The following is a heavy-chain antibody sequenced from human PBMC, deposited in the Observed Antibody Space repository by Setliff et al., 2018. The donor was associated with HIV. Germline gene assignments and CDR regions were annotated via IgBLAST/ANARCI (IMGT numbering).Heavy chain of an antibody. V-gene: IGHV4-59*11. CDR1: RDSINGHW. CDR3: ARYKCINFACVGFDT. Sequence: PSETLSLTCTVSRDSINGHWWSWIRQPPGKGLEWTGSIHYSGITHYNPSLKSRLTMSVDTSKNQVSLKLTSVTAADTAVYYCARYKCINFACVGFDTWGQGTVVTVS. D-gene: IGHD3-9*01. CDR2: IHYSGIT. J-gene: IGHJ3*02.